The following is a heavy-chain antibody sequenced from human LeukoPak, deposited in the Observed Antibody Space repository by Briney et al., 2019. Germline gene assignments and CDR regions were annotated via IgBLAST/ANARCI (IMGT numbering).Heavy chain of an antibody. CDR1: GFTVSSNY. J-gene: IGHJ6*03. CDR2: IYSGGST. CDR3: ATNPKVSYYYYYMDV. D-gene: IGHD4-17*01. Sequence: GGSLRLSCAASGFTVSSNYMSWVRQAPGKGLEWVSVIYSGGSTYYADSVKGRFTISRDNSKNTLYLQMNSLRAEDTAVYYCATNPKVSYYYYYMDVWGKGTTVTVSS. V-gene: IGHV3-53*01.